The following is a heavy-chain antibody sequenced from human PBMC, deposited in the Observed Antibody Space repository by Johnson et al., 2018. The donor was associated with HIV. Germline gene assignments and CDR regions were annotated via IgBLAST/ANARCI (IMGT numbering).Heavy chain of an antibody. CDR1: GFTFSSYD. CDR3: ARDSYNFWSGYPDAFDI. CDR2: IGTAGDT. D-gene: IGHD3-3*01. V-gene: IGHV3-13*01. Sequence: VQLVESGGGLVQPGGSLRLSCAASGFTFSSYDMHWVRQATGKGLEWVSAIGTAGDTYYPGPVKGRFTISRENAKNSLYLQMNSLRAEDTAVYYCARDSYNFWSGYPDAFDIWGQGTMVTVSS. J-gene: IGHJ3*02.